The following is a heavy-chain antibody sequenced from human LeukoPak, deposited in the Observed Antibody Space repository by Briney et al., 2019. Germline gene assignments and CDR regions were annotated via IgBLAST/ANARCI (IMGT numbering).Heavy chain of an antibody. CDR1: GFTFSSYE. V-gene: IGHV3-48*03. J-gene: IGHJ4*02. Sequence: GGSLRLSCAASGFTFSSYEMNWVRQAAGKGLEWVSYISNSGSTIYYADSVQGRFTISRDNAKNSLYLQMNSLRAEDTAVYYCATIMGTLWSDWGQGTLVTVSS. CDR2: ISNSGSTI. D-gene: IGHD5-18*01. CDR3: ATIMGTLWSD.